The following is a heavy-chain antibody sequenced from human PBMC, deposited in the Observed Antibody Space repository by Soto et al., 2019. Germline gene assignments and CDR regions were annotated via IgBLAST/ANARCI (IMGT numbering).Heavy chain of an antibody. Sequence: GGSLRLSCAASGFTFDDYAMHWVRQAPGKGLEWVSGISWNSGSIGYADSVKGRFTISRDNAKNSLYLQMNSLRAEDTAVYYCAKDMAPFFTVREGTAFDIWGQGTMVTVSS. V-gene: IGHV3-9*01. CDR2: ISWNSGSI. D-gene: IGHD4-17*01. CDR3: AKDMAPFFTVREGTAFDI. J-gene: IGHJ3*02. CDR1: GFTFDDYA.